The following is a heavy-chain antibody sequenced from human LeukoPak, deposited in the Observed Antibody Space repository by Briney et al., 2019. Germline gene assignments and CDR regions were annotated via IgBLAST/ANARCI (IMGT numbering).Heavy chain of an antibody. CDR1: GFTVSNNY. Sequence: GGSLRLSCAASGFTVSNNYMSWVRQAPGKGLEWVSVIYSAGNTYYADSVKGRFTISRDNSKNTLCLQMNSLRAEDTAVYYCARVGGSSSWHYYYYGMDVWGQGTTVTVSS. D-gene: IGHD6-13*01. CDR3: ARVGGSSSWHYYYYGMDV. CDR2: IYSAGNT. J-gene: IGHJ6*02. V-gene: IGHV3-66*01.